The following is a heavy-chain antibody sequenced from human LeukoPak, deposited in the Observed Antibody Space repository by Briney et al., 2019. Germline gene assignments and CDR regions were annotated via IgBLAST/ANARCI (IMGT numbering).Heavy chain of an antibody. D-gene: IGHD7-27*01. CDR1: GFTFSSYS. CDR3: ARDMVLPGDQDYYYYGMDV. J-gene: IGHJ6*02. Sequence: GGSLRLSCAASGFTFSSYSMNWVRQAPGKGLEWVSSISSSSSYIYYADSVKGRFTISRDNAKNSLYLQMNSLRAEDTAVYYCARDMVLPGDQDYYYYGMDVWGQGTTVTVSS. V-gene: IGHV3-21*01. CDR2: ISSSSSYI.